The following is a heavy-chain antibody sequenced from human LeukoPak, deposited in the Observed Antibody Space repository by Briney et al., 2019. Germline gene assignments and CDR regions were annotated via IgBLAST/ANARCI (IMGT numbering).Heavy chain of an antibody. CDR1: GFTFSTYG. CDR3: AKSNGYGLVDI. D-gene: IGHD3-10*01. CDR2: IYHSGST. V-gene: IGHV4-4*02. Sequence: GSLRLSCAASGFTFSTYGMHWVRQPPGKGLEWIGEIYHSGSTNYNPSLKSRVTISLDTSRNQFSLKLTSVTAADTAVYYCAKSNGYGLVDIWGQGTMVTVSS. J-gene: IGHJ3*02.